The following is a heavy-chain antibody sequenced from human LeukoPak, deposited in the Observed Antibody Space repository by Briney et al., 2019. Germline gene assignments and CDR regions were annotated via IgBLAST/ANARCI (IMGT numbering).Heavy chain of an antibody. Sequence: SETLSLTCTVSGGSISSYYWSWIRQPPGKGLEWIGYVFYSGSTNYNPSLKSRVNISVDTSKNQFSLKLTSVTAADTAVYYCARAGELWSSSWYGDYYYGMDVWGQGTTVTVSS. CDR3: ARAGELWSSSWYGDYYYGMDV. J-gene: IGHJ6*02. D-gene: IGHD6-13*01. V-gene: IGHV4-59*12. CDR2: VFYSGST. CDR1: GGSISSYY.